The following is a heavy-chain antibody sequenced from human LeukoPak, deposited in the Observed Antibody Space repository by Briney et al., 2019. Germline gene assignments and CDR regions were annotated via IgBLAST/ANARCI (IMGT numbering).Heavy chain of an antibody. CDR3: ATMVRGVTVFDY. Sequence: ASVKVSCKASGYTFTSYGISWVRQAPGQGLEWMGWISAYNGNTNYAQKLQGRVTMTTDTSTSTAYMELRSLRSDDTAVYYCATMVRGVTVFDYWGQGTLVTVSS. CDR2: ISAYNGNT. V-gene: IGHV1-18*01. D-gene: IGHD3-10*01. J-gene: IGHJ4*02. CDR1: GYTFTSYG.